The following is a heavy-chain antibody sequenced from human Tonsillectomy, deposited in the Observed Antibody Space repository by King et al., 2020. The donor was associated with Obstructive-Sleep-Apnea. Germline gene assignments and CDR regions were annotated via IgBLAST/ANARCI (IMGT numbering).Heavy chain of an antibody. D-gene: IGHD2-2*01. CDR3: AREGGYCSSTSCYVDYYYYGMDV. J-gene: IGHJ6*02. Sequence: QLQESGPGLVKPSETLSLTCTVSGGSISSYYWSWIRQPAGKGLEWIGRIYTSGSTNYNPSLKSRVTMSVDTSKNQFSLKLSSVTAADTAVYYCAREGGYCSSTSCYVDYYYYGMDVWGQGTTVTVSS. V-gene: IGHV4-4*07. CDR2: IYTSGST. CDR1: GGSISSYY.